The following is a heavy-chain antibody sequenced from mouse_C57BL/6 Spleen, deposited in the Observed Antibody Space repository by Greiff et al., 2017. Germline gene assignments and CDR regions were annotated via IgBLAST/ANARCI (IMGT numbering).Heavy chain of an antibody. CDR1: GFTFSDYY. CDR2: INYDGSST. J-gene: IGHJ3*01. Sequence: EVMLVESEGGLVQPGSSMKLSCTASGFTFSDYYMAWVRQVPEKGLEWVANINYDGSSTYYLDSLKSRFIISRDNAKNILYLQMSSLKSEDTATYYCAREEYGSSPFAYWGQGTLVTVSA. CDR3: AREEYGSSPFAY. V-gene: IGHV5-16*01. D-gene: IGHD1-1*01.